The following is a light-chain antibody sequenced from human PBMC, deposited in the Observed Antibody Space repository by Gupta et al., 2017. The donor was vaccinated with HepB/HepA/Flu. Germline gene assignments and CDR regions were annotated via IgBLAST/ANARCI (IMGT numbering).Light chain of an antibody. CDR3: QQDKSCPRA. CDR1: QGVRAN. J-gene: IGKJ1*01. Sequence: VLTQSPATLSVSPGDRVSLSCRASQGVRANLAWYQQKPGQPPRLLIYDASTRDTGVSVRFSGSGSGTDFTLTISSLQSEDFAIYYCQQDKSCPRAFGRGTKVEIK. V-gene: IGKV3-15*01. CDR2: DAS.